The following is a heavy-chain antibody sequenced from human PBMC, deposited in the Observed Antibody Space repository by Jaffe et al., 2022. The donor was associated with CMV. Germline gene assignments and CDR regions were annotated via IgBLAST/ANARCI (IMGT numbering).Heavy chain of an antibody. J-gene: IGHJ2*01. V-gene: IGHV3-11*06. CDR3: ARGRDYYGSGSYSLYSWYFDL. CDR1: GFTFSDYY. D-gene: IGHD3-10*01. Sequence: QVQLVESGGGLVKPGGSLRLSCAASGFTFSDYYMSWIRQAPGKGLEWVSYISSSSSYTNYADSVKGRFTISRDNAKNSLYLQMNSLRAEDTAVYYCARGRDYYGSGSYSLYSWYFDLWGRGTLVTVSS. CDR2: ISSSSSYT.